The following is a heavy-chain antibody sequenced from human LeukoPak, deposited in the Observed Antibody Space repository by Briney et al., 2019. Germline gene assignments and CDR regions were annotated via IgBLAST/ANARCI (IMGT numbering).Heavy chain of an antibody. J-gene: IGHJ6*03. CDR3: ARPTESTVSSSWSHYYYYYYMDV. Sequence: SVKVSCKASGGTFSSYAISWVRQAPGQGLEWMGRIIPIFGTANYAQKFQGRVTITTDESTSTAYMELSSLRSDDTAVYYCARPTESTVSSSWSHYYYYYYMDVWGKGTTVTVSS. CDR1: GGTFSSYA. CDR2: IIPIFGTA. V-gene: IGHV1-69*05. D-gene: IGHD6-13*01.